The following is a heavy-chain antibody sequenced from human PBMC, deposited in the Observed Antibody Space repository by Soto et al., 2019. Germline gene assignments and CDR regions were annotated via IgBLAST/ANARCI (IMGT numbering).Heavy chain of an antibody. CDR2: VSGGGGST. Sequence: GGSLRLSCAASGFTFSDYAMSWVRQAPGKGLEWVSGVSGGGGSTYHADSVKGQFTISRDNSNDTLYLQMNSLRAEDTAVYYCAKGWARYFDDWGQGTLVTVSS. CDR3: AKGWARYFDD. V-gene: IGHV3-23*01. CDR1: GFTFSDYA. D-gene: IGHD1-26*01. J-gene: IGHJ4*02.